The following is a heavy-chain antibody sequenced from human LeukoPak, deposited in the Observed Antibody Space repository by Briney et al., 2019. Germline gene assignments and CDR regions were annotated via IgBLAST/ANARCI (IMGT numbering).Heavy chain of an antibody. J-gene: IGHJ6*03. D-gene: IGHD6-6*01. V-gene: IGHV1-24*01. CDR3: ATGSPIYSSSSGDYYYYYMAI. CDR2: FDPEDGET. Sequence: ASVKVSCKVSGYTLTELSMHWVRQAPGKGLEWMGGFDPEDGETIYAQKFQGRVTMTEDTSTDTAYMELSSLRSEDTAVYYCATGSPIYSSSSGDYYYYYMAIWGKGTTVTVSS. CDR1: GYTLTELS.